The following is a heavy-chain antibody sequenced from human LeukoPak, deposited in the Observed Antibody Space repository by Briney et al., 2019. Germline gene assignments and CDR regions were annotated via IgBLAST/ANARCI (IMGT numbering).Heavy chain of an antibody. Sequence: GASVKVSCKASGYTFTSYDINWLRQATGQGLEWMAWMNPNSGNTGYAQKFQGRVTITRNTSISTAYMELSSLRSEDTAVDYWARGHVVVVAAPYYYYYMDVWGKGTTVTVSS. V-gene: IGHV1-8*03. D-gene: IGHD2-15*01. CDR3: ARGHVVVVAAPYYYYYMDV. CDR1: GYTFTSYD. CDR2: MNPNSGNT. J-gene: IGHJ6*03.